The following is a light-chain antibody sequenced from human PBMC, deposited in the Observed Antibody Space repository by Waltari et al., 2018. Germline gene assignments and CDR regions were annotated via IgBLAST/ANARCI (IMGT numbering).Light chain of an antibody. J-gene: IGLJ3*02. V-gene: IGLV2-11*01. CDR3: CSYAGSYTWV. Sequence: QSALTQPRPVSGSPGQSVTISCTGTRNDIGSYNYVSWYQHHPGKAPKCIIFDVSKRPSGIPDRFSGSKSGKTASLTISGLQADDEADYYCCSYAGSYTWVFGGGTKLTVL. CDR1: RNDIGSYNY. CDR2: DVS.